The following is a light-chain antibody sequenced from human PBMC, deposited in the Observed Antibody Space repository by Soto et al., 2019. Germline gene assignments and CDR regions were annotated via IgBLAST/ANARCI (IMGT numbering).Light chain of an antibody. V-gene: IGKV1-5*01. CDR1: QSISSC. CDR2: DAS. Sequence: DIQMTHSPSTLSASVGDRVAITCGSSQSISSCLAWYQQKPGKAPKLLIYDASSLESGVPSRFSGSGSGTEFPLTISSLQPDDFATYYCQQYNSTRDTFGGGTKVDIK. J-gene: IGKJ4*01. CDR3: QQYNSTRDT.